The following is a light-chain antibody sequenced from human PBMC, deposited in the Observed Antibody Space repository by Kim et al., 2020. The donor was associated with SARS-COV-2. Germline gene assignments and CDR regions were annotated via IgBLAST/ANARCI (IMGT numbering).Light chain of an antibody. J-gene: IGLJ3*02. CDR1: KLGDKY. CDR3: QAWDSSTAQV. Sequence: PGQTASITCSGDKLGDKYACWYQQKPGQSPVLVIYQDSKRPSGIPERFSGSNSGNTATLTISGTQAMDEADYYCQAWDSSTAQVFGGGTQLTVL. V-gene: IGLV3-1*01. CDR2: QDS.